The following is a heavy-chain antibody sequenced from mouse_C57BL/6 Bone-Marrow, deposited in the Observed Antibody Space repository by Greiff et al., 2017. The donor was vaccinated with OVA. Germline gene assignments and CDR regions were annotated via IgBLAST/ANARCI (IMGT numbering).Heavy chain of an antibody. V-gene: IGHV1-55*01. D-gene: IGHD1-1*01. CDR3: AREAFYYGSRGYAMDY. CDR1: GYTFTSYW. J-gene: IGHJ4*01. Sequence: QVQLQQPGAELVKPGASVKMSCKASGYTFTSYWLTWVKQRPGQGLEWMGDIYPGSGSTNYNEKFKSKATLTVDTSSSTAYMQLSSLTSEDSAVYYCAREAFYYGSRGYAMDYWGQGTSVTVSS. CDR2: IYPGSGST.